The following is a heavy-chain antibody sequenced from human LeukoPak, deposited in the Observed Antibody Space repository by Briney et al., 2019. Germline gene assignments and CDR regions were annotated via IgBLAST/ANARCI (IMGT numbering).Heavy chain of an antibody. D-gene: IGHD6-13*01. CDR2: TYYSGGT. CDR3: ARVAGSSWYFDY. J-gene: IGHJ4*02. Sequence: SETLSLTCTVSGGSISSYYWSWIRQPPGKGLEWIGYTYYSGGTNYNPSLKSRVTISVDTSKNQFSLKLSSVTAADTAVYYCARVAGSSWYFDYWGQGTLVTVSS. CDR1: GGSISSYY. V-gene: IGHV4-59*01.